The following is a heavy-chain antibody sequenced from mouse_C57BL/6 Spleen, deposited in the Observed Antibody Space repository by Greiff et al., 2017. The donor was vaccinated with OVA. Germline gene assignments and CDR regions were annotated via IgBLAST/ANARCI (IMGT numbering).Heavy chain of an antibody. V-gene: IGHV1-7*01. J-gene: IGHJ4*01. CDR1: GYTFTSYW. CDR2: INPSSGYT. Sequence: QVQLQQSGAELAKPGASVKLSCKASGYTFTSYWMHWVKQRPGQGLEWIGYINPSSGYTKYNQKFKDKATLTAAKSSSTAYMQLSSLTYEDSAVYYCARSYAMDYWGQGTSVTVSS. CDR3: ARSYAMDY.